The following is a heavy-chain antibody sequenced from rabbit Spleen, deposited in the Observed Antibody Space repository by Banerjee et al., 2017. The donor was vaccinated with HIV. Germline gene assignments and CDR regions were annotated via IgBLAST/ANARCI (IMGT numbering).Heavy chain of an antibody. Sequence: QSLEESGGDLVKPGASLTLTCTASGFSFSSSYWICWVRQAPGKGLEWIACIYAGGSGTTYYASWAKGRFTISKTSSTTVTLQMTSLTAADTATYFCARDSASSFSSYGMDLWGQGTLVTVS. V-gene: IGHV1S40*01. CDR2: IYAGGSGTT. J-gene: IGHJ6*01. D-gene: IGHD8-1*01. CDR3: ARDSASSFSSYGMDL. CDR1: GFSFSSSYW.